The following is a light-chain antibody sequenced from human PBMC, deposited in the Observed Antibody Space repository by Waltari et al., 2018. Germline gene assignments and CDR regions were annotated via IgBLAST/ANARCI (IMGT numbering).Light chain of an antibody. CDR1: GTDVGRYNY. V-gene: IGLV2-14*01. CDR2: DVT. J-gene: IGLJ3*02. Sequence: QSALTQPASVSGSPGQSITISSTRSGTDVGRYNYCSWYPQYPAQAPRLISYDVTNRPSGVSDRFSGSKSGNTASLTISGLQPEDEADYYCASYIAASTLVFGGGTRLTVV. CDR3: ASYIAASTLV.